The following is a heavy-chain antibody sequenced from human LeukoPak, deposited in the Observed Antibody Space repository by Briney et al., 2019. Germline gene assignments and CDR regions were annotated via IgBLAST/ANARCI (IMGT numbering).Heavy chain of an antibody. D-gene: IGHD3-9*01. CDR1: GYTFTGYY. V-gene: IGHV1-2*02. CDR2: VNPNSGGT. J-gene: IGHJ4*02. CDR3: ARGGTYYDILTGYQAD. Sequence: ASVKVSCKASGYTFTGYYMHWVRQAPGQGLEWMGWVNPNSGGTNYAQKFPGRVTMTRDRSIGTAFMELRGLRSDDTAVYYCARGGTYYDILTGYQADWGQGTLVTVSS.